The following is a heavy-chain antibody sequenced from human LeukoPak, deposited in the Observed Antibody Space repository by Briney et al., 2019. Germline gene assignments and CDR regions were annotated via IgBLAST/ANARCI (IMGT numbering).Heavy chain of an antibody. CDR3: ATDYDFNT. D-gene: IGHD3-16*01. CDR2: ICGSASNK. CDR1: GFTFSNYV. J-gene: IGHJ4*02. V-gene: IGHV3-23*01. Sequence: PGGSLRLSCAASGFTFSNYVMNWVRQAPSKGLEWVSAICGSASNKYYADSVKGRFTISRDNSKNTLYLQMNGMRAEDTAVYYGATDYDFNTWGRGTLVTVAS.